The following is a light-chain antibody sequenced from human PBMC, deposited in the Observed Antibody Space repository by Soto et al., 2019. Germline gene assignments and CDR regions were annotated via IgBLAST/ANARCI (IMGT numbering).Light chain of an antibody. CDR1: SSDVGGYNF. CDR3: RSYTTSSTVI. V-gene: IGLV2-14*01. Sequence: QSALTQPASVSGSPGQSITISCTGTSSDVGGYNFVSWYQQHPGKAPKLMIYEVSNRPSGVSNRFSGSKSGNTASLTISGLQAEDEADYYCRSYTTSSTVIFGGGTTVTVL. J-gene: IGLJ2*01. CDR2: EVS.